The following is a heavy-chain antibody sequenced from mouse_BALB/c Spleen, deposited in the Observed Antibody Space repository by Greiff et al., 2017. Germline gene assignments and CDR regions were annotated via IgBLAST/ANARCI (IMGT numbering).Heavy chain of an antibody. Sequence: QVQLQQSGAELAKPGASVKMSCKASGYTFTSYWMHWVKQRPGQGLEWIGDINPSTGYTEYNQKFKDKATLTADKSSSTAYMQLSSLTSEDSAVYYCARTTVVEYYAMDYWGQGTSVTVSS. V-gene: IGHV1-7*01. CDR2: INPSTGYT. CDR3: ARTTVVEYYAMDY. D-gene: IGHD1-1*01. J-gene: IGHJ4*01. CDR1: GYTFTSYW.